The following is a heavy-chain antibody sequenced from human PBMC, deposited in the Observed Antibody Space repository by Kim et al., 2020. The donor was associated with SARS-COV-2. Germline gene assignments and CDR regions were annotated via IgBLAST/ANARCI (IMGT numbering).Heavy chain of an antibody. Sequence: GGSLRLSCVASGFTFDIYAMTWVRQAPGKGMEWVSAISGGGVNKFYADSVRGRLTISRDNSKNTLFLQMNSLRDEDTALYYCSTVVVMVASIYYFFYGM. D-gene: IGHD3-22*01. CDR3: STVVVMVASIYYFFYGM. CDR1: GFTFDIYA. J-gene: IGHJ6*01. CDR2: ISGGGVNK. V-gene: IGHV3-23*01.